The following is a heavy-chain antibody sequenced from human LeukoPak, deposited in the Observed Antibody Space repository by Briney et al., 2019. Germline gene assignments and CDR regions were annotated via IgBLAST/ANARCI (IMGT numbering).Heavy chain of an antibody. CDR2: VSYDGNNQ. CDR3: ARGPDPVVRGPRRAFDL. Sequence: GRSLRLSCAASGFTFRTYAMHWVRQAPGKGLEWVAVVSYDGNNQDYTDSVKGRFIVSRDDSKTTMYLQMNSLRVDDTALYYCARGPDPVVRGPRRAFDLWGQGTMVTVSS. J-gene: IGHJ3*01. CDR1: GFTFRTYA. V-gene: IGHV3-30-3*01. D-gene: IGHD3-10*01.